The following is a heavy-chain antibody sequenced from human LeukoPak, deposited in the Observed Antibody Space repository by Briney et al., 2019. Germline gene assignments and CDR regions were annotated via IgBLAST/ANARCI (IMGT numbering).Heavy chain of an antibody. D-gene: IGHD3-3*01. CDR1: GGSTTRGCYH. J-gene: IGHJ4*02. CDR2: IYSSGSA. V-gene: IGHV4-31*03. CDR3: ASLNSGVLSRPAH. Sequence: SQTLSLTCTLSGGSTTRGCYHWSWIRQHPGKGLEWIGYIYSSGSAYYNPSLKSRVTLSVDTSKNQFSLKLNSVTAADTAVYYCASLNSGVLSRPAHWGQGTLVTVSS.